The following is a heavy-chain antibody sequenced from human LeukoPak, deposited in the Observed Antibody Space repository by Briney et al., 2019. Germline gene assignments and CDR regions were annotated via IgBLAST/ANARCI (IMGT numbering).Heavy chain of an antibody. CDR2: ISAYNGNT. J-gene: IGHJ3*02. CDR1: GYTFTSYG. Sequence: GASVKVSCKASGYTFTSYGISWVRQAPGQGLEWMGWISAYNGNTNYAQKLQGRVTMTTDTSTSTAYMELRSLRSDDTAVYYCARDRGYGYVWGSYRYGHAFDIWGQGTMVTVSS. CDR3: ARDRGYGYVWGSYRYGHAFDI. V-gene: IGHV1-18*01. D-gene: IGHD3-16*02.